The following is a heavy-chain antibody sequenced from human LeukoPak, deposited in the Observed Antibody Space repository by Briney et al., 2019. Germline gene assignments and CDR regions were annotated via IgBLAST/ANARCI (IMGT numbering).Heavy chain of an antibody. CDR2: ISSSSSYI. V-gene: IGHV3-21*01. CDR1: GFTFSSYS. CDR3: ASDDPYYYYMDV. Sequence: GGSLRLSCAASGFTFSSYSMNWVRQAPGKGLEWVSSISSSSSYIYYADSVEGRFTISRDNAKNSLYLQMNSLRAEDTAVYYCASDDPYYYYMDVWGKGTTVTVSS. J-gene: IGHJ6*03.